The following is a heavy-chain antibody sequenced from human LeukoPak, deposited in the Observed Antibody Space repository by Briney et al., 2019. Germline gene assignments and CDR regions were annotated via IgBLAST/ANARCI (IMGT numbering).Heavy chain of an antibody. D-gene: IGHD3-16*01. Sequence: KAGGSLRLSCAASGFTFNSYWMSWVRQAPGKGLEWVSSISSSSSYIYYADSVKGRFTISRDNAKNSLYLQMNSLRAEDTAVYYCAREDGGDSHWGQGTLVTVSS. CDR3: AREDGGDSH. CDR1: GFTFNSYW. V-gene: IGHV3-21*01. CDR2: ISSSSSYI. J-gene: IGHJ4*02.